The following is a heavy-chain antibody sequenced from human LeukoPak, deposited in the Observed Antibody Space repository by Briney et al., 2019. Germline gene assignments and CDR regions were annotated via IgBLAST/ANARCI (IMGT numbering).Heavy chain of an antibody. J-gene: IGHJ4*02. CDR3: AGVSEPLVIQSLSFDY. V-gene: IGHV3-21*01. CDR1: GFTFTNYN. D-gene: IGHD1-14*01. Sequence: PGGSLRLSCATSGFTFTNYNMNWIRQAPGKGLEWASSINPNRRYIYYADSVKGRFTISRDNAKNSLYLQMNSLRAEDTAVYYCAGVSEPLVIQSLSFDYWGQGTLVTVSS. CDR2: INPNRRYI.